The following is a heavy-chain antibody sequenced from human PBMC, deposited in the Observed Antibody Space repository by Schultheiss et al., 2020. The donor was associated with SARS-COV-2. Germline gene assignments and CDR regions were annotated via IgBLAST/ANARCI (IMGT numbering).Heavy chain of an antibody. CDR1: GFTFDDYA. V-gene: IGHV3-9*01. D-gene: IGHD6-6*01. CDR2: ISWNSGSI. CDR3: ARDGLSSIAARAYYYYYGMDV. J-gene: IGHJ6*02. Sequence: GGSLRLSCAASGFTFDDYAMHWVRQAPGKGLEWVSGISWNSGSIGYADSVKGRFTISRDNAKNSLYLQMNSLRAEDTAVYYCARDGLSSIAARAYYYYYGMDVWGQGTTVTVSS.